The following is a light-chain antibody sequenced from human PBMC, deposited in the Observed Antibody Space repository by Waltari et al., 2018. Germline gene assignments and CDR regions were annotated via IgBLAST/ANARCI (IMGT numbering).Light chain of an antibody. Sequence: ILMTQSPVTLSVSPGERVTLSCRASRAVRSDLAWYQQKPGRSPRLLIYGASTRATGVPARFSGSGSGTDFSLTITSLQSEDLAVYYCQQYNDWINFDQGTRLEI. J-gene: IGKJ5*01. CDR3: QQYNDWIN. CDR2: GAS. CDR1: RAVRSD. V-gene: IGKV3-15*01.